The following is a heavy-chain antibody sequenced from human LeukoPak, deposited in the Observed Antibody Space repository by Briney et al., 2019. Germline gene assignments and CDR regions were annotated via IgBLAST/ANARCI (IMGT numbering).Heavy chain of an antibody. D-gene: IGHD1-14*01. V-gene: IGHV3-7*01. Sequence: GGSLRLSCTVSGIRFNDYWMSWVRQAPGRGLEWVANIKEDGGEMYYVDFVKGRFVISRDNAKNSVYLQMNILRVEDTAVYYCASGMIEFDYWGQGTLVTVSS. CDR1: GIRFNDYW. CDR3: ASGMIEFDY. CDR2: IKEDGGEM. J-gene: IGHJ4*02.